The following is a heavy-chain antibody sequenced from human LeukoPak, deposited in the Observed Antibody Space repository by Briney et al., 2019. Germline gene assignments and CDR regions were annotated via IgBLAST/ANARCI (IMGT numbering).Heavy chain of an antibody. J-gene: IGHJ6*02. D-gene: IGHD2/OR15-2a*01. V-gene: IGHV3-30*02. Sequence: GGSLRLSCAASGLTFSNHGMHWVRQAPGKGLEWVALIRNDGSNKYYADSVKGRFTISRDNSKNTLYLQMNSLRAKDTAVYYCAKGIGSAQGPFYYYYYGMDVWGQGTTVTVSS. CDR2: IRNDGSNK. CDR3: AKGIGSAQGPFYYYYYGMDV. CDR1: GLTFSNHG.